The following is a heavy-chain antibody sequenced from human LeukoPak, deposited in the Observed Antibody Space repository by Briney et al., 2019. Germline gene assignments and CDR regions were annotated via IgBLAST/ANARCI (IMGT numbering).Heavy chain of an antibody. CDR2: IYYSGST. Sequence: SETLSLTCTVSGGSISSYYWSWIRQPPGKGLEWIGYIYYSGSTNYNPSLKSRVTISVDTSKNQFSLKLSSVIAADTAVYYCARHPARGAAGYAFDIWGQGTMVIASS. CDR3: ARHPARGAAGYAFDI. V-gene: IGHV4-59*08. J-gene: IGHJ3*02. CDR1: GGSISSYY. D-gene: IGHD6-19*01.